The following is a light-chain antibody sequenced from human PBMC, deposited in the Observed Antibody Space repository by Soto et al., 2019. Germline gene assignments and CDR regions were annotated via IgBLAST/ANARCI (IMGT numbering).Light chain of an antibody. J-gene: IGKJ4*01. CDR1: QGVDSD. CDR2: AAS. Sequence: IQMTQSPSSLSASVGDRVTITCRASQGVDSDLSWYQQKPGKAPKLLIYAASSLHSGVPTRFRGSGSGTHFSLTISSLQPEDVATYYCQQSYSTLVLTFGGGTKVDIK. V-gene: IGKV1-39*01. CDR3: QQSYSTLVLT.